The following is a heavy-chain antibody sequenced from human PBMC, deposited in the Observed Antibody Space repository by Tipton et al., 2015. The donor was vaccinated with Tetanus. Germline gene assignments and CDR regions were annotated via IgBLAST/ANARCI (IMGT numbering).Heavy chain of an antibody. J-gene: IGHJ6*02. Sequence: SLRLSCAASGFTFSNAWMNWVRQAPGKGLEWVGRINSKTDGGTTDYAAPVKGRFSISRDDSKNTLSLQMNSLKTEDTAVHYCTTAGVWGYYSGLDVWGQGTTVTVSS. CDR3: TTAGVWGYYSGLDV. V-gene: IGHV3-15*07. CDR2: INSKTDGGTT. D-gene: IGHD3-10*01. CDR1: GFTFSNAW.